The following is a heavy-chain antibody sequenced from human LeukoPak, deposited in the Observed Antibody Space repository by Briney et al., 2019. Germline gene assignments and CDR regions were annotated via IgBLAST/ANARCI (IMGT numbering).Heavy chain of an antibody. CDR2: ISAYNGNT. CDR3: ARMYYYDSSGYYHRYWYFDL. Sequence: ASVKVSCKASGYTFTSYGISWVRQAPGQGLEWMGWISAYNGNTNYAQKLQGRVTMTTDISTSTAYMELRSLRSDDTAVYYCARMYYYDSSGYYHRYWYFDLWGRGTLVTVSS. D-gene: IGHD3-22*01. CDR1: GYTFTSYG. J-gene: IGHJ2*01. V-gene: IGHV1-18*01.